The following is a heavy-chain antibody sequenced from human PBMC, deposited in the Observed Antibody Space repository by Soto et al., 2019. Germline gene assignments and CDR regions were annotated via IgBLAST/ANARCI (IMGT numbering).Heavy chain of an antibody. V-gene: IGHV3-7*01. CDR3: ARGKDGRRAGTYYFDMDV. J-gene: IGHJ6*03. Sequence: GGSLRLSCAASGFSFRDYWMTWVRQAPGKGLDWVANIKQDGSEKYYLASLKGRFTISRDNAKNSVYLLMNSLRAEDTAVYYCARGKDGRRAGTYYFDMDVWGKGTTVTVSS. CDR1: GFSFRDYW. CDR2: IKQDGSEK. D-gene: IGHD1-1*01.